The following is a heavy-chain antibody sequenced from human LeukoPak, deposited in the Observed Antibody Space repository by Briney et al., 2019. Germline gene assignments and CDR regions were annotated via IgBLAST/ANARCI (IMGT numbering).Heavy chain of an antibody. CDR2: ISYDGSNK. CDR3: AKDPSSGYSPFDY. D-gene: IGHD3-22*01. Sequence: PGGSLRLSCAASGFTFSSYGMHWVRQAPGKGLEWVAVISYDGSNKYYADSVKGRFTISRDNSKNTLYLQMNSLRAEDTAVYYCAKDPSSGYSPFDYWGQGTLVTVSS. V-gene: IGHV3-30*18. CDR1: GFTFSSYG. J-gene: IGHJ4*02.